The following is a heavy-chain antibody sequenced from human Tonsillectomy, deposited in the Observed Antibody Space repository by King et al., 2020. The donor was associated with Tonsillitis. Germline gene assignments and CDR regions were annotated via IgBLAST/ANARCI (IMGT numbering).Heavy chain of an antibody. CDR1: GFTFSSYA. Sequence: VQLVESGGGLVQPGGSLRLSCAASGFTFSSYAMSWVRQAPGKGLEWVSTISGSGRSTHYADSVKGRFTISRDNSKNTLYLQMNSLRAEDTAVYYCAKVSGLEGYSYPFDFWGQGTLVTVSS. D-gene: IGHD5-18*01. CDR3: AKVSGLEGYSYPFDF. J-gene: IGHJ4*02. CDR2: ISGSGRST. V-gene: IGHV3-23*04.